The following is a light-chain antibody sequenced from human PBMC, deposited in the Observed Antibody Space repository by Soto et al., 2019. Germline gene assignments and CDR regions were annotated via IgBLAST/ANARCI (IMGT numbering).Light chain of an antibody. J-gene: IGKJ2*01. CDR1: QSVTNNY. CDR2: GAS. CDR3: QQYDSSFMYT. V-gene: IGKV3-20*01. Sequence: IVLTQSPGTLSLPPGERATLSCRASQSVTNNYLAWYQQKPGQAPRLLIYGASDRATDIPDRFTGSGSGTDFTLTISRLEPEDFAVYYCQQYDSSFMYTFGPGTRLETK.